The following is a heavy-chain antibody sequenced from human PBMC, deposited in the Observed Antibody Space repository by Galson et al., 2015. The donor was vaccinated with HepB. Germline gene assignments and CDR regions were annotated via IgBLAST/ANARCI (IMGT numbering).Heavy chain of an antibody. CDR2: VRGSGTGT. V-gene: IGHV3-23*01. D-gene: IGHD3-16*01. J-gene: IGHJ4*02. Sequence: SLRLSCAASGFTFSVYTMNWVRQAPGKGLEWVSAVRGSGTGTWYADSVKGRFTISRDDSKNTAFLQLNSLRAEDTAIYYCAKDSGLGGEDYWGQGILVTVSS. CDR1: GFTFSVYT. CDR3: AKDSGLGGEDY.